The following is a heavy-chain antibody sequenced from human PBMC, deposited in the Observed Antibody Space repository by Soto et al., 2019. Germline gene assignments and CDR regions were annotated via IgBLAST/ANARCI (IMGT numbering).Heavy chain of an antibody. CDR1: GGSISSYY. J-gene: IGHJ4*02. V-gene: IGHV4-59*08. Sequence: SETLSLTCTVSGGSISSYYWSWIRRPPGKGLEWIGYIYYSGSTNYNPSLKSRVTISVDTSKNQFSLKLNSVTAADTAVYYCARGLDSSGWYALDYWGQGTLVTVS. CDR2: IYYSGST. D-gene: IGHD6-19*01. CDR3: ARGLDSSGWYALDY.